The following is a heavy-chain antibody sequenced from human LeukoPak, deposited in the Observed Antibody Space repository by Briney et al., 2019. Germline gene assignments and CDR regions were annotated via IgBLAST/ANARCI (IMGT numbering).Heavy chain of an antibody. V-gene: IGHV3-20*04. J-gene: IGHJ5*02. CDR1: GFTFGDYG. CDR2: INWNGGST. Sequence: GGSLSLSCAASGFTFGDYGMSWVRQAPGKGLEWVSGINWNGGSTGYADSVKGRFTISRDNAKYSLYLQMNSLRAEDTAFYYCAAQGHCSDGSCSWGQGTLVTVSS. D-gene: IGHD2-15*01. CDR3: AAQGHCSDGSCS.